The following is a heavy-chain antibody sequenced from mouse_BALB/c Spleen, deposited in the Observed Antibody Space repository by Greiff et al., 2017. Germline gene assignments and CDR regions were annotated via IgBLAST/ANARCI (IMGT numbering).Heavy chain of an antibody. V-gene: IGHV3-6*02. CDR1: GYSITSGYY. CDR3: ARGNYYFDY. J-gene: IGHJ2*01. Sequence: QLKESGPGLVKPSQSLSLTCSVTGYSITSGYYWNWIRQFPGNKLEWMGYISYDGSNNYNPSLKNRISITRDTSKNQFFLKLNSVTTEDTATYYCARGNYYFDYWGQGTTLTVSS. CDR2: ISYDGSN. D-gene: IGHD2-1*01.